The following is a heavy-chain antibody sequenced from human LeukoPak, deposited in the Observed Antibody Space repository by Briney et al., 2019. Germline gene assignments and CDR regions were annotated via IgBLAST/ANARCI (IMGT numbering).Heavy chain of an antibody. D-gene: IGHD3-22*01. CDR2: IYYSGST. J-gene: IGHJ4*02. CDR3: ARVGYYYDSSGIDY. V-gene: IGHV4-39*07. Sequence: PGGSLRLSCAASGFTFSTYNMNWVRQPPGKGLEWIGSIYYSGSTYYNPSLKSRVTISVDTSKNQFSLKLSSVTAADTAVYYCARVGYYYDSSGIDYWGQGTLVTVSS. CDR1: GFTFSTYN.